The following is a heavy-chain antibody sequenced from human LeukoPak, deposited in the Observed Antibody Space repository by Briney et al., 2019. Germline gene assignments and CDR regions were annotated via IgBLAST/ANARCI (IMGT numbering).Heavy chain of an antibody. V-gene: IGHV1-18*01. Sequence: GASVKVSFKASGYTFTSYGISWVRQAPGQGLEWMGWISAYNGNTNYAQKLQGRVTMTTDTSTSTAYMELRSLRSDDTAVYYCARAPSLVWSGYYFDYWGQGTLVTVSS. CDR1: GYTFTSYG. CDR3: ARAPSLVWSGYYFDY. CDR2: ISAYNGNT. J-gene: IGHJ4*02. D-gene: IGHD3-3*01.